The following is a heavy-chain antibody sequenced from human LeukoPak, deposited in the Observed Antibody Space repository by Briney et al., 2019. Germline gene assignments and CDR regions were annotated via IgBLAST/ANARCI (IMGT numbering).Heavy chain of an antibody. CDR1: GGSISSSSYY. CDR3: ARHHLTTPHY. J-gene: IGHJ4*02. CDR2: IYYSGST. V-gene: IGHV4-39*01. D-gene: IGHD4-17*01. Sequence: SGTLSLTCTVSGGSISSSSYYWGWIRQPPGKRLEWIGSIYYSGSTYYNPSLKSRVTISVDTSKNQFSLKLSSVTAADTAVCYCARHHLTTPHYWGQGTLVTVSS.